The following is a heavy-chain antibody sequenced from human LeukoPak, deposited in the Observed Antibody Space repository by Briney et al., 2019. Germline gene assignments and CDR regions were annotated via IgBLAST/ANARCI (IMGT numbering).Heavy chain of an antibody. CDR1: GFTFSSYW. CDR3: AGEGTEDCSGGSCYVRSSWFDP. D-gene: IGHD2-15*01. J-gene: IGHJ5*02. Sequence: GGSLRLSCAASGFTFSSYWMSWVRQAPGKGLEWVANIKQDGSEKYYVDSVKGRFTISRDNAKNSLYLQMNSLRAEDTAVYYCAGEGTEDCSGGSCYVRSSWFDPWGQGTLVTVSS. CDR2: IKQDGSEK. V-gene: IGHV3-7*01.